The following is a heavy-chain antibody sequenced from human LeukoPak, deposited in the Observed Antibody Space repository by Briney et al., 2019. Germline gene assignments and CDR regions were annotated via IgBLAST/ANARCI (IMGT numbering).Heavy chain of an antibody. Sequence: GASVKVSCKASGYTFTGYYMHWVRQAPGQGLEWMGWVNPNSGGTNYAQKFQGRVTMTRDTSISTAYMELSRLRSDDTAVYYCARAHVPYYYDSRGGSPHYWGQGTLVTVSS. CDR3: ARAHVPYYYDSRGGSPHY. J-gene: IGHJ4*02. V-gene: IGHV1-2*02. CDR1: GYTFTGYY. D-gene: IGHD3-22*01. CDR2: VNPNSGGT.